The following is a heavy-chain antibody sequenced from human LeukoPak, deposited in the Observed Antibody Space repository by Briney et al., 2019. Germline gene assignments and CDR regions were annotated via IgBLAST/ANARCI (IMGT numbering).Heavy chain of an antibody. Sequence: ASVTVSYKASGYTLTSYGISWVRQAPGQGREWMGWISAHNGNTHDAQKLQGRVTITTHTSTSTAYMELRSLRSDDTAVYYCARETTVSGFDPWGQGTLVTVSS. V-gene: IGHV1-18*01. CDR3: ARETTVSGFDP. CDR1: GYTLTSYG. CDR2: ISAHNGNT. D-gene: IGHD4-17*01. J-gene: IGHJ5*02.